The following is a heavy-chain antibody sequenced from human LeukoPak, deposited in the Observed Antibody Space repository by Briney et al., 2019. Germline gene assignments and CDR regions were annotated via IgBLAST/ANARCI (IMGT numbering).Heavy chain of an antibody. CDR3: ARGCSGYYYG. D-gene: IGHD3-22*01. V-gene: IGHV4-4*07. CDR2: LYTSGSI. J-gene: IGHJ1*01. CDR1: GGSISGYY. Sequence: SETLSLTCTVSGGSISGYYWSSIRQSAGKGLEWIGRLYTSGSINYNPSLKSRATMSVDTSKNQFSLKLDSVTAADTAVYFCARGCSGYYYGWGEGILVTVSS.